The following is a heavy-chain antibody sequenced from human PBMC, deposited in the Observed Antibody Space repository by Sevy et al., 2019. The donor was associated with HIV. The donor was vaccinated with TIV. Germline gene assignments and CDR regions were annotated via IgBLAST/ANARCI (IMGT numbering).Heavy chain of an antibody. J-gene: IGHJ3*02. D-gene: IGHD3-10*01. CDR1: RFTFNTYG. CDR3: AQEALTYYSASGSYLVGALDI. V-gene: IGHV3-23*01. CDR2: ISGSGGST. Sequence: GESLKISCAASRFTFNTYGMSWVRQAPGKGLEWVSSISGSGGSTYYADFVEGRFTISRDDSKNTLYLDMDGLRVEDSAVYYCAQEALTYYSASGSYLVGALDIWGQGTLVTVSS.